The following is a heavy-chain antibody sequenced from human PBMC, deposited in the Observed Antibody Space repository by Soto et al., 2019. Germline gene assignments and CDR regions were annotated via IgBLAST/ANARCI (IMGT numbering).Heavy chain of an antibody. CDR3: TTMNDRDAFEI. Sequence: EEQLVESGGGLVERGGSLRLSCAASLLNFNIAWLSWVRQAPGKGLEWVGRIKNNADGGTADSAAPVKDRFIVSRDDSKSTLDLQMNSLKIEDTAMYYCTTMNDRDAFEIWGQGAMVTVSS. D-gene: IGHD1-1*01. CDR1: LLNFNIAW. J-gene: IGHJ3*02. V-gene: IGHV3-15*01. CDR2: IKNNADGGTA.